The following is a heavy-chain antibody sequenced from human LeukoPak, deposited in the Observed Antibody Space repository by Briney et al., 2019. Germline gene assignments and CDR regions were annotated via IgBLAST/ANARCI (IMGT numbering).Heavy chain of an antibody. CDR3: ARELSISIIPIDY. D-gene: IGHD3-3*01. Sequence: NPGGSLRLSCAASGFTFSSYSMNWVRQAPGKGLEWVSSISSSSSYIYYADSVKGRFTISRDNAKNSLYLQMNSLRAEDTAVYYCARELSISIIPIDYWGQGTLVTVSS. V-gene: IGHV3-21*01. J-gene: IGHJ4*02. CDR2: ISSSSSYI. CDR1: GFTFSSYS.